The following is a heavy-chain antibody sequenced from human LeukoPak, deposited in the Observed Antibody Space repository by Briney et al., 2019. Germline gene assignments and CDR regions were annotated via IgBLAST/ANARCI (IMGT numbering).Heavy chain of an antibody. CDR2: IKQDVSVK. V-gene: IGHV3-7*04. CDR3: ARAWALDY. J-gene: IGHJ4*02. D-gene: IGHD7-27*01. Sequence: GGSLRLSCAASAFTFSSFWMTWVGKAPGKGLNWVANIKQDVSVKYYVDSVKGRFTVSRDNATTSLYLQMNSLRADDTAVYYCARAWALDYWGQGTLVTVSS. CDR1: AFTFSSFW.